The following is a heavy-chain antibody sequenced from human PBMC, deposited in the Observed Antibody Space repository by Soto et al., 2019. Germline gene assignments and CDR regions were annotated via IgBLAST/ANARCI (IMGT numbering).Heavy chain of an antibody. CDR2: IDSSASYT. Sequence: WESLKISWKGSGCSFPSLWLSRVPQMPGKGLEWMGRIDSSASYTNYSPSFQGNVTISADKSISTAYLEWSSLKASDTAMYYCEGHQLWFGTYHVTDVWGQGTTVTAP. V-gene: IGHV5-10-1*01. CDR3: EGHQLWFGTYHVTDV. J-gene: IGHJ6*02. CDR1: GCSFPSLW. D-gene: IGHD3-10*01.